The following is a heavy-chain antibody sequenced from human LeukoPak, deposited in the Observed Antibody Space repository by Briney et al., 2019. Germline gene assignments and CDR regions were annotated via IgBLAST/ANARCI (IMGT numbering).Heavy chain of an antibody. D-gene: IGHD3-10*01. CDR1: GGSISGYY. Sequence: SETLSLTCTVFGGSISGYYWSWVRQPPGKGLEWIGYGHTSGSTTYNPSLKSRVTTSVDTSKNQFALKPSSVTAADTAVYYCARQAYYSGSGSWTGFDYWGQGTLVTVSS. CDR2: GHTSGST. V-gene: IGHV4-4*09. J-gene: IGHJ4*02. CDR3: ARQAYYSGSGSWTGFDY.